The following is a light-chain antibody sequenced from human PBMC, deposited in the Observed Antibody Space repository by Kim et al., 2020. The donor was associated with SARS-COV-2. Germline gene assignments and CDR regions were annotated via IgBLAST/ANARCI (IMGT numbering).Light chain of an antibody. CDR3: QSYDSSLSGWV. Sequence: QSVLTQPPSVSGAPGQRVTISCTGISSNIGAGYDVHWYQQLPGTAPKLLIYGNSNRTSGVPDRFSGSKSGTSASLAITGLQAEDEADYYCQSYDSSLSGWVFGGGTQLTVL. CDR1: SSNIGAGYD. J-gene: IGLJ2*01. V-gene: IGLV1-40*01. CDR2: GNS.